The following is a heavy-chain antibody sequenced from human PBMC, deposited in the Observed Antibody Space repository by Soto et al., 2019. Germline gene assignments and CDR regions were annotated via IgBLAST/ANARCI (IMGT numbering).Heavy chain of an antibody. CDR3: ARGVTKITIFGVVIITAFDI. CDR1: GYTFTSYD. D-gene: IGHD3-3*01. Sequence: VASVKVSCKASGYTFTSYDINWVRQATGQGLEWMGWMNPNSGNTGYAQKFQGRVTMTRNTSISTAYMELSSLRSEDTAVYYCARGVTKITIFGVVIITAFDIWGQGTMVTVSS. CDR2: MNPNSGNT. V-gene: IGHV1-8*01. J-gene: IGHJ3*02.